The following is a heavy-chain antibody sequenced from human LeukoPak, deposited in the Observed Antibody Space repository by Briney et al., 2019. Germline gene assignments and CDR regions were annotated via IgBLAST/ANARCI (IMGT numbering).Heavy chain of an antibody. CDR1: GGSFSGYY. V-gene: IGHV4-34*01. J-gene: IGHJ6*03. CDR2: INHSGST. CDR3: ARGERANYYMDV. Sequence: PSETLSLTCAVYGGSFSGYYWSWIRQPPGKGLEWIGEINHSGSTNYNPSLKSRVTISVDTSKNQFSLKLSSVTAADTAVYYCARGERANYYMDVWGKGTTVTVSS. D-gene: IGHD1-1*01.